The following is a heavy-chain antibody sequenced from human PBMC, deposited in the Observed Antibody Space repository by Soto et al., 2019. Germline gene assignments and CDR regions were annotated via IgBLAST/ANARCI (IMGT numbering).Heavy chain of an antibody. V-gene: IGHV3-7*01. J-gene: IGHJ4*02. CDR2: IKQDGSEK. Sequence: GXSLRLSCAASGFTFSSYWMSWVRQAPVKGLEWVANIKQDGSEKYYVDSVKGRFTISRDNAKNSLYLQMNSLRAEDTAVYYCARALRYFDWLLSYWGQGTLVTVSS. D-gene: IGHD3-9*01. CDR3: ARALRYFDWLLSY. CDR1: GFTFSSYW.